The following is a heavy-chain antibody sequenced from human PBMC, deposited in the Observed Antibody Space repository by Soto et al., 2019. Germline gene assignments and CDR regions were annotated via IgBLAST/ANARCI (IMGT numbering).Heavy chain of an antibody. CDR3: LVSGNYRFDY. D-gene: IGHD1-26*01. V-gene: IGHV3-74*01. Sequence: GGSLRLSCAASGFTFSSYWMHWVRQAPGKGLVWVARVNGGGSSTSYADSVKGRFTISRDNAKNTLYLQMNSLRAEDTAVYYCLVSGNYRFDYWGPGILVTVSS. CDR2: VNGGGSST. CDR1: GFTFSSYW. J-gene: IGHJ4*02.